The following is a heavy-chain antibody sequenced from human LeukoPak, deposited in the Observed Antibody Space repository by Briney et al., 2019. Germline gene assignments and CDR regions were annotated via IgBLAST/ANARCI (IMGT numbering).Heavy chain of an antibody. Sequence: GGSLRLSCAASGFTFSSYSMNWVRQAPGKGLEWVSSISSSSSYIYYADSVRGRFTISRDNAKNTVYLQMNSLRAEDTAVYYCARWYSSGWYSDYWGQGTLVTVSS. V-gene: IGHV3-21*06. J-gene: IGHJ4*02. D-gene: IGHD6-19*01. CDR2: ISSSSSYI. CDR3: ARWYSSGWYSDY. CDR1: GFTFSSYS.